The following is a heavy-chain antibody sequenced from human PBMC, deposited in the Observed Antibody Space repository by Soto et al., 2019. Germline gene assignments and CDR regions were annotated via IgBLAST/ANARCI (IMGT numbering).Heavy chain of an antibody. CDR1: GGSISSYY. Sequence: QVQLQESGPGLVKPSETLSLTCTVSGGSISSYYWSWIRQPPGKGLEWIGYIYYSGSTNYNPSLKSRVTISVDTSKNQFSLKLSSVTAADTAVYYCARGGYGGYDSGLFDYWGQGTLVTVSS. V-gene: IGHV4-59*01. CDR2: IYYSGST. CDR3: ARGGYGGYDSGLFDY. J-gene: IGHJ4*02. D-gene: IGHD5-12*01.